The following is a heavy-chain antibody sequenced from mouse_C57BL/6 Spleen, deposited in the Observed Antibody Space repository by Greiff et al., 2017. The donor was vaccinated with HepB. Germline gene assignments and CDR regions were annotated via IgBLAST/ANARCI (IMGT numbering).Heavy chain of an antibody. J-gene: IGHJ4*01. D-gene: IGHD1-1*01. V-gene: IGHV3-6*01. CDR1: GYSITSGYY. Sequence: EVQLQQSGPGLVKPSQSLSLTCSVTGYSITSGYYWNWIRQFPGNKLEWMGYISYDGSNNYNPSLKNRISITRDTSKNQFFLKLNSVTTEDTATYYSATDGYYYGSSYNAMDYWGQGTSVTVSS. CDR2: ISYDGSN. CDR3: ATDGYYYGSSYNAMDY.